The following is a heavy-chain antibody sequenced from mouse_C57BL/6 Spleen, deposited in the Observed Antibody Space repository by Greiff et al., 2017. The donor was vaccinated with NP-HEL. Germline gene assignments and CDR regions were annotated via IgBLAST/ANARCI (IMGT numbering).Heavy chain of an antibody. D-gene: IGHD2-3*01. CDR2: IDPSDSYT. J-gene: IGHJ4*01. Sequence: QVQLQQPGAELVKPGASVKLSCKASGYTFTSYWMQWVKQRPGQGLEWIGEIDPSDSYTNYNQKFKGKATLTVDTSSSTAYMQLSSLTSEDSAVYYCARRDGYYVSYYYAMDYWGQGTSVTVSS. V-gene: IGHV1-50*01. CDR3: ARRDGYYVSYYYAMDY. CDR1: GYTFTSYW.